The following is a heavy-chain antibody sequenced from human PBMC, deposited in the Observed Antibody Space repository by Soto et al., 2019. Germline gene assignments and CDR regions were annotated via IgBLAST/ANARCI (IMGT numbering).Heavy chain of an antibody. CDR3: ARFGSEGIAAAGTIDY. Sequence: SVKVSCKASGGTFSSYAISWVRQAPGQGLEWMGRIIPSFGTANYAQKFQGRVTITGDASTSTVYMELSSLRSEDTAVYYCARFGSEGIAAAGTIDYWGQGTLVTVSS. CDR2: IIPSFGTA. J-gene: IGHJ4*02. D-gene: IGHD6-13*01. CDR1: GGTFSSYA. V-gene: IGHV1-69*13.